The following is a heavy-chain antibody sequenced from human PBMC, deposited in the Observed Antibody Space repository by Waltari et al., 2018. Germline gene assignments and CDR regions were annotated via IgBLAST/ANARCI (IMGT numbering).Heavy chain of an antibody. V-gene: IGHV4-39*01. J-gene: IGHJ4*02. CDR1: GGSISSSSYY. CDR2: IYYSGST. D-gene: IGHD3-22*01. CDR3: ARNHYYDSSGYPYY. Sequence: QLQLQESGPGLVKPSETLSLTCTVSGGSISSSSYYWGWIRQPPGKGLEWIGSIYYSGSTYYNPSLKSRVTIAVDTSKNQFSLKLSSVTAADTAVYYCARNHYYDSSGYPYYWGQGTLVTVSS.